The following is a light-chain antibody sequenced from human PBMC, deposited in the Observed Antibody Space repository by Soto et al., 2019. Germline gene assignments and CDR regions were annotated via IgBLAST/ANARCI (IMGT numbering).Light chain of an antibody. CDR3: QQLNSYPIT. CDR1: QGTSIY. CDR2: ATS. V-gene: IGKV1-9*01. J-gene: IGKJ5*01. Sequence: IQLNQSPSSLSASVGDRVTITFRARQGTSIYLAWYQQKPGEAPKLLVFATSTLQSGVPSRFSGSGSGTDVTPPISSLQPEDFATFYCQQLNSYPITFGQGTRLEIK.